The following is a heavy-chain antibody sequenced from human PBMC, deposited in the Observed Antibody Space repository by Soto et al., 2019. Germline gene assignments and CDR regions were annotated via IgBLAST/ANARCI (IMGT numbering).Heavy chain of an antibody. V-gene: IGHV2-5*02. CDR2: VHWDDDK. Sequence: QITLKESGPTLVKPTQTLTLTCTFSGFSLSTSGVGVSWIRQPPGKALEWLALVHWDDDKHYSPSLKSRLTITKDTSKNPVVLTMTNMDPVDTATYYCVHSSAYIIGWDWLAPFDYWGQGTLVTVSS. CDR3: VHSSAYIIGWDWLAPFDY. J-gene: IGHJ4*02. CDR1: GFSLSTSGVG. D-gene: IGHD6-19*01.